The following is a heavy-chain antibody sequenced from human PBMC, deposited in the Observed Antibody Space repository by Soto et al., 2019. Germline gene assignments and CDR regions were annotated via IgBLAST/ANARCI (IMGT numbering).Heavy chain of an antibody. V-gene: IGHV4-59*01. J-gene: IGHJ3*02. CDR2: IYYSGST. CDR1: GGSISSYY. Sequence: PSETLSLTCTVSGGSISSYYWSWIRQPPGKGLEWIGYIYYSGSTNYNPSLKSRDTISVDTSKNQFSLKLSSVTAADTAVYYCARETTPDAFDIWGQGTMVTVSS. CDR3: ARETTPDAFDI. D-gene: IGHD1-1*01.